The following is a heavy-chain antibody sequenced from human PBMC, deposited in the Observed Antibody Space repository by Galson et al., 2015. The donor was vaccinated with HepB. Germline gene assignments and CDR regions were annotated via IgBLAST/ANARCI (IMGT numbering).Heavy chain of an antibody. J-gene: IGHJ5*02. CDR2: VWYDESKQ. CDR3: AADLSTGKSSGWLHP. Sequence: SLRLSCAVSGFNVNNFGMHWVRQAPGKGLEWVAVVWYDESKQYFAESVRGRFTMSRDRSKNTVYLQMNSLEVDDTAIYFCAADLSTGKSSGWLHPWGQGTLVTVS. D-gene: IGHD3-22*01. V-gene: IGHV3-33*01. CDR1: GFNVNNFG.